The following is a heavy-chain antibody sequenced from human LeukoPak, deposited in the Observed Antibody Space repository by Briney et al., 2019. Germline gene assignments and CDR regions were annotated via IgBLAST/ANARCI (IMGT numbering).Heavy chain of an antibody. CDR2: IRYDGSDK. V-gene: IGHV3-30*02. D-gene: IGHD3-10*01. J-gene: IGHJ4*02. CDR3: AKVLLWFGEFSHFDY. CDR1: GFTFNIYS. Sequence: GGSLRLSCAASGFTFNIYSMNWVRQAPGKGLEWVAFIRYDGSDKYYADSVKGRFTISRDNSKNTLYLQMNSLRAEDTAVYYCAKVLLWFGEFSHFDYWGQGTLVTVSS.